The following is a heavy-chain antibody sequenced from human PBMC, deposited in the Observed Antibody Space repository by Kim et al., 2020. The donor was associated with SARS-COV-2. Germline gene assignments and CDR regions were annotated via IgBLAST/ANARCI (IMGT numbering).Heavy chain of an antibody. V-gene: IGHV3-15*01. CDR3: TTDQMNEDAFDI. J-gene: IGHJ3*02. Sequence: GGSLRLSCAASGFTFSNAWMSWVRQAPGKGLEWVGRIKSKTDGGTTDYAAPVKGRFTISRDDSKNTLYLQMNSLKTEDTAVYYCTTDQMNEDAFDIWGQGTMVTVSS. CDR2: IKSKTDGGTT. CDR1: GFTFSNAW.